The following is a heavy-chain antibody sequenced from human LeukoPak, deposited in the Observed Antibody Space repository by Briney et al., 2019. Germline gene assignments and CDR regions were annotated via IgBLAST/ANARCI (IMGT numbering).Heavy chain of an antibody. D-gene: IGHD3-16*01. Sequence: ASVKVSCKASGGTFSSYAVSWVRQAPGQGLEWMGRIIPIFGTANYAQKVQVRVMITTDESTTTAYMELNNLRSEDTAVYYCARDSGGLPRTLDYWGQGTLVTVSS. CDR2: IIPIFGTA. CDR1: GGTFSSYA. J-gene: IGHJ4*02. V-gene: IGHV1-69*05. CDR3: ARDSGGLPRTLDY.